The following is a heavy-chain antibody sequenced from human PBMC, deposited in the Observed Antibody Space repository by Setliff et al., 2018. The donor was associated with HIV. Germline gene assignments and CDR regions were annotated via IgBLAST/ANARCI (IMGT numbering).Heavy chain of an antibody. CDR2: IYHTGSS. D-gene: IGHD3-22*01. J-gene: IGHJ4*02. CDR3: AGDVLDLVISVYGF. V-gene: IGHV4-38-2*02. CDR1: GFSISSRYY. Sequence: PSETLSLTCAVSGFSISSRYYWGWIRQSPGKGLEWIGNIYHTGSSYYTPSLNDQATISLDTSKNQFSRKLNSVTAAATAVYYCAGDVLDLVISVYGFWGQGIPVTVSS.